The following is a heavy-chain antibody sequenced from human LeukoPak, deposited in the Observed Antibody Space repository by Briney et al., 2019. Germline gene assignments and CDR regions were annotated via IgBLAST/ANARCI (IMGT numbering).Heavy chain of an antibody. CDR1: GFTFSSYA. CDR3: ARDALLLWFGELLSYYGMDV. D-gene: IGHD3-10*01. V-gene: IGHV3-23*01. J-gene: IGHJ6*02. Sequence: GGSLRLSCAASGFTFSSYAMSWVRQAPGKGLEWVSGISGSGGSIYYADSVKGRFTISRDNAKNSLYLQMNSLRAEDTAVYYCARDALLLWFGELLSYYGMDVWGQGTTVTVSS. CDR2: ISGSGGSI.